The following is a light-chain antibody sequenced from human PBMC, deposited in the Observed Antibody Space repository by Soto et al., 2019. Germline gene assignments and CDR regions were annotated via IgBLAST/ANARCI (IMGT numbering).Light chain of an antibody. V-gene: IGLV2-11*01. Sequence: QSVLTQPRSMSGSPGQSVTISCTGTSSDVGGYNYVSWYQQHPGKAPKLMIYDVSKRPSGVPDRFSGSKSGNTASLTISGLQAEDEADYYCCSYAGSYTHVVFGGGTKLTVL. CDR1: SSDVGGYNY. J-gene: IGLJ2*01. CDR2: DVS. CDR3: CSYAGSYTHVV.